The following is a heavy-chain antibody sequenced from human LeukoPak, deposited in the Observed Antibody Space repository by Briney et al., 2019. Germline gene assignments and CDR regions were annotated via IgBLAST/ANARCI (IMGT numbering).Heavy chain of an antibody. D-gene: IGHD2-15*01. CDR3: AREKEDIVVVVNNY. J-gene: IGHJ4*02. V-gene: IGHV3-48*01. CDR2: ISSSSTI. Sequence: GGSLRLSCVASGFTFSIYTMNWVRQAPGKGLEWVSYISSSSTIYYADSVKGRFTISRDNAKNSLYLQMNSLRAEDTAVYYCAREKEDIVVVVNNYWGQGTLVTVSS. CDR1: GFTFSIYT.